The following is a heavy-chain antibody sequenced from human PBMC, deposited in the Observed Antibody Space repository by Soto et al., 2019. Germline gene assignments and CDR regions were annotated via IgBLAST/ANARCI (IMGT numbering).Heavy chain of an antibody. J-gene: IGHJ1*01. CDR1: GYSFTSYW. CDR2: INPGDSKT. V-gene: IGHV5-51*01. CDR3: ARRRNVDIPLIDRVS. Sequence: ESLKISCQVSGYSFTSYWIAWVRQVPGRGLEWMGVINPGDSKTRYSPTFQGQVTISADESIGTVYLQWSSLKASDTAMYYCARRRNVDIPLIDRVSWGQGTMVTVS. D-gene: IGHD5-12*01.